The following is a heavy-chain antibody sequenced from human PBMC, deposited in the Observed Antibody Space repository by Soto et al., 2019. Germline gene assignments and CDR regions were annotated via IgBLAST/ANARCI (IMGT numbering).Heavy chain of an antibody. CDR2: IYYSGST. J-gene: IGHJ5*02. Sequence: SETLSLTCTVSGGSISSYYWSWIRQPPGKGLEWIGYIYYSGSTNYNPSLKSRVTISVDTSMNQFSLKLSSVTAADTAVYYCARLPRVYCSGGSCYPNWFDPWGQGTLVTVSS. V-gene: IGHV4-59*08. CDR3: ARLPRVYCSGGSCYPNWFDP. CDR1: GGSISSYY. D-gene: IGHD2-15*01.